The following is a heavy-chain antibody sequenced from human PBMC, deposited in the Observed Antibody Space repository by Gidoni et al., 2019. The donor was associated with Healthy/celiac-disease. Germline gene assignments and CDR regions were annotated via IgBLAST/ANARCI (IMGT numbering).Heavy chain of an antibody. CDR3: AKARRITMVRGVSYFDY. V-gene: IGHV3-30*18. CDR1: GVTFSSCG. CDR2: ISYDGSNK. J-gene: IGHJ4*02. D-gene: IGHD3-10*01. Sequence: QVQLVEAGGGVVQAGRSLRLSGATSGVTFSSCGIRGGRPAPGKGLEGVAVISYDGSNKYYADFVNGLFIISSDNSKNTLYQQMNSLSAEDTAVYYSAKARRITMVRGVSYFDYWGQGTLVTVSS.